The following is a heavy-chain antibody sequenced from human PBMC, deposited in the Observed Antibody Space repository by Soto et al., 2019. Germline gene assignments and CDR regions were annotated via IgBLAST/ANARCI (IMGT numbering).Heavy chain of an antibody. J-gene: IGHJ4*02. CDR2: TKNKANNYII. D-gene: IGHD1-26*01. CDR1: GFTLSDHY. Sequence: EVQLVESGGGLVQPGGSLRLSCAASGFTLSDHYMDWVRQAPGKGLEWVGRTKNKANNYIIEYAASVKGRFTISRDDSKNSLYLQINNLRTEDTAVYYCATWYSGSPRYWGQGTLVTVSS. V-gene: IGHV3-72*01. CDR3: ATWYSGSPRY.